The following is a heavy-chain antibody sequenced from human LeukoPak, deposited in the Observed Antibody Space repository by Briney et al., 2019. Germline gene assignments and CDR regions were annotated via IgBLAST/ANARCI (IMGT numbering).Heavy chain of an antibody. CDR3: ARGDAFSGDH. Sequence: PGGSLRLSCVASGFTFGNFWMSWVRHSPGRGLEWVANIHPEGDEKYHVESVMGRFTISRENAESSLLLQMNGLRAEDTAVYYCARGDAFSGDHWGQGTLVTVSS. J-gene: IGHJ4*02. CDR1: GFTFGNFW. CDR2: IHPEGDEK. V-gene: IGHV3-7*04.